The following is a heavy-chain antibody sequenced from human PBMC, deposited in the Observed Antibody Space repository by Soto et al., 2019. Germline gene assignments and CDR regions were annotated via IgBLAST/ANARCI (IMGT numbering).Heavy chain of an antibody. Sequence: SETLSLTCTVDSIRTYYWNWIRQSPGKGLEWIGYIYYMGRTNYSPSLRSRVTMSIDTSRNQFSLKLSSVTAADTAVYYCARRYGGAFDIWGQGTMVT. CDR1: DSIRTYY. J-gene: IGHJ3*02. V-gene: IGHV4-59*08. CDR3: ARRYGGAFDI. D-gene: IGHD3-10*01. CDR2: IYYMGRT.